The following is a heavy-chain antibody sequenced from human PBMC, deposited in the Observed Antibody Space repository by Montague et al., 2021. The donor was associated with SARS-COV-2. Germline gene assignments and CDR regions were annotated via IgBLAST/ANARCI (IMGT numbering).Heavy chain of an antibody. D-gene: IGHD3-16*01. CDR3: VRDGGNWYYFDY. CDR2: TSGST. V-gene: IGHV4-4*07. Sequence: TSGSTNYSPSLKSRVRLSIDTPKNQFSLKLESLTAADTAVYYCVRDGGNWYYFDYWGQGAMVTVSA. J-gene: IGHJ4*02.